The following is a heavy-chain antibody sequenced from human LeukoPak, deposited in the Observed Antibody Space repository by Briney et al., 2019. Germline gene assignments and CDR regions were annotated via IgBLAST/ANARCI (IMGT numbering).Heavy chain of an antibody. Sequence: ASVKVSCKASGYTFTSYGISWVRQAPGQGLEWMGWISAYNGNTNYAQKLQGRVTMTTDTSTSTAYMEPRSLRSDDTAVYYCARPDIVVPAAMGPHDAFDIWGQGTMVTVSS. V-gene: IGHV1-18*01. CDR3: ARPDIVVPAAMGPHDAFDI. D-gene: IGHD2-2*01. CDR2: ISAYNGNT. J-gene: IGHJ3*02. CDR1: GYTFTSYG.